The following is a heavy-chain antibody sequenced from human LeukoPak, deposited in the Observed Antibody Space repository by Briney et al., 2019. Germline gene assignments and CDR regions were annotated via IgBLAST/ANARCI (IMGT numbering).Heavy chain of an antibody. Sequence: SETLSLTCSVSDGSINSYYWNWIRRPPGKGLEWIGYIYYNGNTNYSPSLKSRVTVSVDTSKNLFSLKVSSVTAADTAVYYCARGRSNYYGTDVWGQGTTVTVSS. CDR3: ARGRSNYYGTDV. V-gene: IGHV4-59*01. J-gene: IGHJ6*02. D-gene: IGHD1-26*01. CDR1: DGSINSYY. CDR2: IYYNGNT.